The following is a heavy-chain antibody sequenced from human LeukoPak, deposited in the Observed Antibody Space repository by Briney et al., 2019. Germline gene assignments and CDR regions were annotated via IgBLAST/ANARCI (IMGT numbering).Heavy chain of an antibody. CDR3: ARDKGSGPLDY. CDR2: IYSGGGT. CDR1: GFTVSSNY. V-gene: IGHV3-66*01. J-gene: IGHJ4*02. Sequence: GGSLRLSCAASGFTVSSNYMSWVRQAPGKGLEWVSVIYSGGGTNYADSVKGRFTISRDNSKNTLYLQMNSLRAEDTAVYYCARDKGSGPLDYWGQGTLVTVSS. D-gene: IGHD2-15*01.